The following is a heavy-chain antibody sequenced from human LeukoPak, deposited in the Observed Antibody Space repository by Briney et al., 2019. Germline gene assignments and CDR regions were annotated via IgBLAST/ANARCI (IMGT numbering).Heavy chain of an antibody. J-gene: IGHJ4*02. CDR2: ISYDGSNK. Sequence: GGSLRLSCAASGFTFSSYAMHWVREAPGKGLVWVAVISYDGSNKYYADSVKGRFTISRDNSKNTLYLQMNSLRAEDTAVYYCARDFWFGELRYYFDYWGQGTLVTVSS. V-gene: IGHV3-30-3*01. CDR3: ARDFWFGELRYYFDY. CDR1: GFTFSSYA. D-gene: IGHD3-10*01.